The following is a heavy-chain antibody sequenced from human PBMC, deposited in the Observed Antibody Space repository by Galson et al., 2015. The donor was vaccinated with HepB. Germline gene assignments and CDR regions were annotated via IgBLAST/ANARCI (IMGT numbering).Heavy chain of an antibody. CDR3: ARRYSGGYSYGLDY. D-gene: IGHD5-18*01. J-gene: IGHJ4*02. CDR2: IHYTSGNT. V-gene: IGHV4-61*01. CDR1: GGSVNSGNYY. Sequence: ETLSLTCTVSGGSVNSGNYYWSWIRQPPGKGLECVGYIHYTSGNTNYNPSLKSRVAISIDTSKNQFSLKLRSVTAADTAVYYRARRYSGGYSYGLDYWGQGLLVTVSS.